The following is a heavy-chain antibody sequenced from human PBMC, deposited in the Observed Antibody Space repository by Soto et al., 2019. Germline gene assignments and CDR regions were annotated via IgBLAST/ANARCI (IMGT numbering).Heavy chain of an antibody. J-gene: IGHJ4*02. Sequence: QITLKESGPTLVKPTQTLTLTCSFSGFSLSTTGVGVGWIRQSPGKALEWLAIIYWDNDKRYSPSLKSRVTITKDTSKTQVVLTVTKIDPVDTGTYYCARSLWFGELHWGQGALVTVSS. V-gene: IGHV2-5*02. CDR2: IYWDNDK. CDR1: GFSLSTTGVG. D-gene: IGHD3-10*01. CDR3: ARSLWFGELH.